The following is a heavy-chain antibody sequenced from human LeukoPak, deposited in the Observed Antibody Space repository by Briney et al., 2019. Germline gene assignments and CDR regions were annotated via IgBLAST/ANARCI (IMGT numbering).Heavy chain of an antibody. J-gene: IGHJ5*02. D-gene: IGHD3-9*01. CDR2: ISGSGGST. CDR1: GFTFSSYG. Sequence: PGGTLRLSCAASGFTFSSYGMSWVRQAPGKGLEWVSAISGSGGSTYYADSVKGRFTISRDNSKNTLYLQMNSLKTEDTAVYYCTTDVGLSYYDILTGYHHWGQGTLVTVSS. CDR3: TTDVGLSYYDILTGYHH. V-gene: IGHV3-23*01.